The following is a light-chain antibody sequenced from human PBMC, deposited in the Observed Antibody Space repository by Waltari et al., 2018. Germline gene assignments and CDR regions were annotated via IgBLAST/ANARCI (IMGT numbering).Light chain of an antibody. CDR2: WAP. V-gene: IGKV4-1*01. Sequence: DIVMTQSPDSLAVSLGERATINCKSSQTVLDSSNNRNYLAWYQQKPGQPPKLLISWAPSRDSGVPDRFSGSGSGTDFTLTITSLQAEDVAVYYCQQYYSPPPLFTFGPGTKVDIK. CDR3: QQYYSPPPLFT. CDR1: QTVLDSSNNRNY. J-gene: IGKJ3*01.